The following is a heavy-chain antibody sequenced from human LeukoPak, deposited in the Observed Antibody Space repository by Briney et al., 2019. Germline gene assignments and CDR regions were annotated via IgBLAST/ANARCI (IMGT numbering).Heavy chain of an antibody. CDR1: EYSFATYW. CDR2: IYPSDSDT. Sequence: GESLKISFQGSEYSFATYWIAWLRQMPGKGLEWMGIIYPSDSDTRYSPSFQGQVTISADKSIKTAYLQWSSLKASDTANCARPLQGIVGATGFDYWGQGTLVTVSS. V-gene: IGHV5-51*01. J-gene: IGHJ4*02. D-gene: IGHD1-26*01. CDR3: ARPLQGIVGATGFDY.